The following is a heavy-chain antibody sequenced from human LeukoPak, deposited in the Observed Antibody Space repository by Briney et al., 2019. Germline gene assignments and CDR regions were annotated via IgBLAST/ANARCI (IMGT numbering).Heavy chain of an antibody. CDR1: GFTFSSYG. D-gene: IGHD3-3*01. Sequence: GRSLRLSCAASGFTFSSYGMHWVRQAPGKGLEWVAVIWYDGSNKYYAGSVKGRFTISRDNSKNTLDLQMNSLRAEDTAVYYCARDRSYDFWSGYSTPDYWGQGTLVTVSS. V-gene: IGHV3-33*01. CDR2: IWYDGSNK. CDR3: ARDRSYDFWSGYSTPDY. J-gene: IGHJ4*02.